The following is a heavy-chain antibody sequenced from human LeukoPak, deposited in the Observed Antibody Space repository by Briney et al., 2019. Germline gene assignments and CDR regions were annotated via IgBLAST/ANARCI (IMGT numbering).Heavy chain of an antibody. V-gene: IGHV3-23*01. D-gene: IGHD3-22*01. CDR3: AKVVRSSGYYYHMDY. CDR1: AFTFSSYA. Sequence: GGSLRLSCAASAFTFSSYAMSWVRQAPGKGLEWVSAISGSGGSTYYADSVKGRFTISRDNSKNTLYLQMNSLRAEDTAVYYCAKVVRSSGYYYHMDYWGQGTLVTVSS. J-gene: IGHJ4*02. CDR2: ISGSGGST.